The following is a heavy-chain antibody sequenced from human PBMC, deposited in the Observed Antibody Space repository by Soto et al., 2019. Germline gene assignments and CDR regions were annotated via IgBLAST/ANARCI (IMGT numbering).Heavy chain of an antibody. Sequence: GESLKISCKGSGYSFTNYWIAWVRQMPGKGLEYIGIIYPSDSDTRYSPSFQGQVTISADKSISTAYLQWSSLKASDTAIYYCARHGFYGDYSSNYFDPWGQGTLVTVSS. CDR2: IYPSDSDT. CDR3: ARHGFYGDYSSNYFDP. D-gene: IGHD4-17*01. V-gene: IGHV5-51*01. J-gene: IGHJ5*02. CDR1: GYSFTNYW.